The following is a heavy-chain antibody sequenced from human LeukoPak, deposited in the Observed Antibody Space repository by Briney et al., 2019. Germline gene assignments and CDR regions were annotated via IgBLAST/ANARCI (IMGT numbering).Heavy chain of an antibody. J-gene: IGHJ1*01. CDR3: ARGVGCSGGSCYSYFHH. CDR1: GFIVSSSY. D-gene: IGHD2-15*01. V-gene: IGHV3-53*01. CDR2: IYSGTST. Sequence: GGSLRLPCAASGFIVSSSYMSWVRQAPGEGLEWVSVIYSGTSTYYADSVKGRFTMSRDNSENTLTLYLQMNNLRAEDTAVYYCARGVGCSGGSCYSYFHHWGQGTLVTVSS.